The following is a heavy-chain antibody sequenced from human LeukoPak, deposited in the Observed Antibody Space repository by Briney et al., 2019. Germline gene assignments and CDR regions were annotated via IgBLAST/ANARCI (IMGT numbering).Heavy chain of an antibody. V-gene: IGHV4-34*01. Sequence: KASETLSLTCAVYGGSFSGYYWSWIRQPPGKGLEWIGEINHSGSTNYNPSLKSRVTISVDTSKNQFSLKLSSVTAADTAVYYCARESSSSAFDIWGQGTVVTVSS. CDR3: ARESSSSAFDI. CDR1: GGSFSGYY. D-gene: IGHD2-2*01. CDR2: INHSGST. J-gene: IGHJ3*02.